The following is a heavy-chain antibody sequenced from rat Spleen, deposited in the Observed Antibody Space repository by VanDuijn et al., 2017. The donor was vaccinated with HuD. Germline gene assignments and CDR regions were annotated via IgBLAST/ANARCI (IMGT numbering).Heavy chain of an antibody. D-gene: IGHD1-9*01. CDR2: ISYGDSSGHSST. Sequence: EVQLVESGGGLVQPGRSLKLSCVASGFTFHNYWMTWIRQAPTKGLEWVASISYGDSSGHSSTYYRDSVKGRFTISRDNAKSTLSLQMESLRSEDTATYYCARRHYGYTDYFDYWGQGVMVTVSS. J-gene: IGHJ2*01. V-gene: IGHV5-31*01. CDR1: GFTFHNYW. CDR3: ARRHYGYTDYFDY.